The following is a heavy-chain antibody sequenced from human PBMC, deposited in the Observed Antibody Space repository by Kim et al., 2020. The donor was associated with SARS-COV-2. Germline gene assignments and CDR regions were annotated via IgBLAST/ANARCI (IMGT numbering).Heavy chain of an antibody. CDR1: GGSISSYY. Sequence: SETLSLTCTVSGGSISSYYWSWIRQPPGKGLEWIGYIYYSGSTNYNPSLKSRVTISVDTSKNQFSLKLSSVTAADTAVYYCARYCSSTSCYLNWGRGTLVTVSS. CDR3: ARYCSSTSCYLN. D-gene: IGHD2-2*01. CDR2: IYYSGST. J-gene: IGHJ4*02. V-gene: IGHV4-59*08.